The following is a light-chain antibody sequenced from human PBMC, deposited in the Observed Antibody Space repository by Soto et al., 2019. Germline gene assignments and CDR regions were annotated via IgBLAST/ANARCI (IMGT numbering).Light chain of an antibody. Sequence: QSVLTQPRSVSGPPGHSVTISCIGTGSDVGAYSYVSWFQQRPGKAPKLMIYDVSKRPSGVPDRNSGSKSGNTASLTISGLQAENEADYYCCSFAGSYTLYVFGSGTKVTVL. CDR3: CSFAGSYTLYV. V-gene: IGLV2-11*01. J-gene: IGLJ1*01. CDR1: GSDVGAYSY. CDR2: DVS.